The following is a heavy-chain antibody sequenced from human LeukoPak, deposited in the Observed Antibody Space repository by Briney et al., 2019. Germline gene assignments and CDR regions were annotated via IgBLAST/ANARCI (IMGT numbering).Heavy chain of an antibody. V-gene: IGHV3-48*04. CDR3: ARTSSN. Sequence: GGSLRLSCAASGFSFSSYSMNWVRQAPGKGLEWVSYISTTGSPIYYADSVKGRFTISRDNAKNSLYLQMNSLRAEDTAVYYWARTSSNWGRGTLVPVPS. J-gene: IGHJ4*02. CDR2: ISTTGSPI. CDR1: GFSFSSYS.